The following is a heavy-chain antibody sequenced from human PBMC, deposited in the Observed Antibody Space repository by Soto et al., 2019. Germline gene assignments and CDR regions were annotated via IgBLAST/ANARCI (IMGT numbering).Heavy chain of an antibody. Sequence: WTWIRQSPGKGLEWIGYIHHSGSILYNPSLKSRVTISVDTSKNQFSLHLTSVTAADTAVYFCAREADGGDSLDVWGQGTTVTVSS. D-gene: IGHD2-21*02. J-gene: IGHJ6*02. V-gene: IGHV4-30-4*08. CDR2: IHHSGSI. CDR3: AREADGGDSLDV.